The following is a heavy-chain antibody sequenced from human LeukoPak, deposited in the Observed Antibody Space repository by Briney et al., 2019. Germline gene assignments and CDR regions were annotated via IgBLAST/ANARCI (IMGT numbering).Heavy chain of an antibody. D-gene: IGHD3-22*01. CDR1: GGSISSGDYY. Sequence: RASETLSLTCTVSGGSISSGDYYWSWIRQPPGKGLEWIGYIYYSGSTYYNPSLKSRVTISVDTSKNQFSLKLSSVTAADTAVYYCARGRGYWAFDYWGQGTLVTVSP. CDR2: IYYSGST. CDR3: ARGRGYWAFDY. V-gene: IGHV4-30-4*08. J-gene: IGHJ4*02.